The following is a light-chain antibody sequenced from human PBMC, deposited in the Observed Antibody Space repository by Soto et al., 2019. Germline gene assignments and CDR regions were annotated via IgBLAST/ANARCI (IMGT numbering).Light chain of an antibody. V-gene: IGKV1-5*01. CDR2: DAS. Sequence: GDAVAITCRASQIIDTWVAWYQQHPGKAPKLLIYDASSLESGVPSRFSGSGSGTDFALTISSLQPDDFATYYCQQYNSYPWTFGQGTKVDIK. CDR1: QIIDTW. J-gene: IGKJ1*01. CDR3: QQYNSYPWT.